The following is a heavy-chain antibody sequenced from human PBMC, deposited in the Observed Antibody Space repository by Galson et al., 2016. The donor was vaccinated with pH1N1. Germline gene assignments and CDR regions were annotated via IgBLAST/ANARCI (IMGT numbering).Heavy chain of an antibody. Sequence: ETLSLTCSVSGDSIRSSTFYWGWTRQPPGQGLEWIGSFFYSENTYYNPSLKGRVTISVDASTNQFSLKLNSVTAADTAVYYCARVGYTYGPYYGMDVWGPGTTVTVSS. CDR1: GDSIRSSTFY. CDR2: FFYSENT. V-gene: IGHV4-39*01. J-gene: IGHJ6*02. D-gene: IGHD5-24*01. CDR3: ARVGYTYGPYYGMDV.